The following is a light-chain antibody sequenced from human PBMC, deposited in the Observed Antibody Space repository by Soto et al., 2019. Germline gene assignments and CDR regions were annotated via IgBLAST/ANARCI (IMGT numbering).Light chain of an antibody. Sequence: DSQMTQSASTLSASVGETVTITCRASQSVSRWLNWYQQKPGKAPRLLIYEASNLESGVPMRFSGSGSGTEFVLTITSLQPADSATYYCQQFNSKVWTFGHGTKVDIK. CDR3: QQFNSKVWT. J-gene: IGKJ1*01. CDR2: EAS. V-gene: IGKV1-5*01. CDR1: QSVSRW.